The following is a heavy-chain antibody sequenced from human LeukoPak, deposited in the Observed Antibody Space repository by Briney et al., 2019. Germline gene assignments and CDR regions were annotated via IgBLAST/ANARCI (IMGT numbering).Heavy chain of an antibody. J-gene: IGHJ4*02. CDR3: ARGVSGSYSPFDY. Sequence: PGGSLRLSCAASGFTFSSYAMSWVRQAPGQGLEGVSVISDSGHSTYYADSVKGRFTISRDNSKNTLFLQMNSLRDDDTAVYYCARGVSGSYSPFDYWGQGTLVTVSS. V-gene: IGHV3-23*01. CDR2: ISDSGHST. D-gene: IGHD1-26*01. CDR1: GFTFSSYA.